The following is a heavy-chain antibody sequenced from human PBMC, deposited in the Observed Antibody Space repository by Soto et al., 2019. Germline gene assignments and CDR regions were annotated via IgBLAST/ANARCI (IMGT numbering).Heavy chain of an antibody. CDR1: GYTLTSYF. CDR3: ARSPGWLVHFFDF. D-gene: IGHD6-19*01. Sequence: QVQLVQSGAEVKKPGASVKVSCKSSGYTLTSYFIHWVRQAPGQGLEWMGIIDPSGGSTTYAQKFQGRVTMTRDTSTSTVYMELSSLRSEDTAVYYCARSPGWLVHFFDFWGQGTLVTVSS. V-gene: IGHV1-46*01. J-gene: IGHJ4*02. CDR2: IDPSGGST.